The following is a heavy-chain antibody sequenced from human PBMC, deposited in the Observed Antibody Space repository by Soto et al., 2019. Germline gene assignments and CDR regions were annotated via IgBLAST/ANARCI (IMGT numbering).Heavy chain of an antibody. CDR1: GFTFSSYS. CDR2: ISYDGSNK. J-gene: IGHJ6*02. CDR3: ARGLLLWFGELLSGPHDV. D-gene: IGHD3-10*01. Sequence: HPGGSLRLSCAASGFTFSSYSMNWVRQAPGKGLEWVAVISYDGSNKYYADSVKGRFTISRDNSKNTLYLQMNSLRAEDTAVYYCARGLLLWFGELLSGPHDVWGQGTTVTVSS. V-gene: IGHV3-30*03.